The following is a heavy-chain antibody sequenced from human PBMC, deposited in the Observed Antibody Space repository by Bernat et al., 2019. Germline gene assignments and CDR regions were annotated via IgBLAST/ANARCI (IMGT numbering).Heavy chain of an antibody. CDR2: ISAYNGNT. D-gene: IGHD2-2*01. J-gene: IGHJ4*02. V-gene: IGHV1-18*01. Sequence: QVQLVQSGAEVKKPGASVKVSCKASGYTFTSYGISWVRQAPGQGLEWMGWISAYNGNTNYAQKLQGRVTMTTDTSTSTAYMELRSLRSDDTAVYYCARRALVVPAAMFLGDPDYWGQGTLVTVSS. CDR3: ARRALVVPAAMFLGDPDY. CDR1: GYTFTSYG.